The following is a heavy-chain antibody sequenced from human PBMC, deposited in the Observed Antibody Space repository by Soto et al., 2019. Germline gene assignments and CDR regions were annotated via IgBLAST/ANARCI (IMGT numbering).Heavy chain of an antibody. Sequence: PGGSLRLSCEAFGFTVSTNYMSWVRQTPGKGLEWVSVFYSGGSTLYADSVKGRFTISRDNSRNTLYLQMRSLRAEDTAVYYCARGFPSMTYYGEYYFDYWGQGTLVTVSS. CDR2: FYSGGST. J-gene: IGHJ4*02. CDR3: ARGFPSMTYYGEYYFDY. V-gene: IGHV3-53*01. CDR1: GFTVSTNY. D-gene: IGHD3-10*01.